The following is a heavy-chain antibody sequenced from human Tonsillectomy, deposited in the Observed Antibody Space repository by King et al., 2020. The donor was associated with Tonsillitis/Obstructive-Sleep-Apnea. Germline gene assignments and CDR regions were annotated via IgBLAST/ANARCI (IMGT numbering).Heavy chain of an antibody. D-gene: IGHD2-15*01. CDR2: INHGGST. V-gene: IGHV4-34*01. CDR1: GGSFSGYY. Sequence: VQLQQWGAGLLKPSETLSLTCAVYGGSFSGYYWSWIRQSPGKGLEWIGEINHGGSTNHNPSLKSRVTISVDTSKNQFSLKLSSVTAADTAVYYCARGDIVVVVVATGKNGYYYMDVWGKGTTVTVSS. J-gene: IGHJ6*03. CDR3: ARGDIVVVVVATGKNGYYYMDV.